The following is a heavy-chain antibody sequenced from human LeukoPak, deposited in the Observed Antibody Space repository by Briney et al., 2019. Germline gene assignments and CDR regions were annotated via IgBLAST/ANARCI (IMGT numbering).Heavy chain of an antibody. CDR2: INSDGSST. Sequence: PGGSLRLSCAASGFTFSSYAMSWVRQAPGKGLVWVSRINSDGSSTSYADSVTGRFTISRDNAKNTLYLQMNSLRAEDTAVYYCASVSDSSGYWLFDYWGQGTLVTVSS. J-gene: IGHJ4*02. D-gene: IGHD3-22*01. CDR3: ASVSDSSGYWLFDY. V-gene: IGHV3-74*01. CDR1: GFTFSSYA.